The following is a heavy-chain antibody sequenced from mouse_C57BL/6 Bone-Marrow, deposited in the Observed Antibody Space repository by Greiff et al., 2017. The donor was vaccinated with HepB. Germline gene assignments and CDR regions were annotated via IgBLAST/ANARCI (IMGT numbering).Heavy chain of an antibody. J-gene: IGHJ4*01. D-gene: IGHD1-1*01. Sequence: EVKLMESGGGLVQPGGSLKLSCAASGFTFSDYYMYWVRQTPEKRLEWVAYISNGGGSTYYPDTVKGRFTISRDNAKNTLYLQMSRLKSEDTAMYYCARRYGSFFMDYWGQGTSVTVSS. V-gene: IGHV5-12*01. CDR1: GFTFSDYY. CDR3: ARRYGSFFMDY. CDR2: ISNGGGST.